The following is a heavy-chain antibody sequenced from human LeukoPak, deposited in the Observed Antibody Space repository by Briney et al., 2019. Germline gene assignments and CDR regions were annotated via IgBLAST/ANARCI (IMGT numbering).Heavy chain of an antibody. Sequence: KPSETLSLTCADYGGSFSGYYWSWIRQPPGKGLEWIGNIYYSGSTNYNPSLKSRVTISVDTSKNQFSLKLSSVTAADTAVYYCTRGSIAYYYMDVWGKGTTVTISS. CDR1: GGSFSGYY. CDR2: IYYSGST. D-gene: IGHD3-22*01. V-gene: IGHV4-59*01. CDR3: TRGSIAYYYMDV. J-gene: IGHJ6*03.